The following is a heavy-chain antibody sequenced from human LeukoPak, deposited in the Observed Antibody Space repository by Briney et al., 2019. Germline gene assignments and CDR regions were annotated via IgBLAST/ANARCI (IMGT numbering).Heavy chain of an antibody. J-gene: IGHJ4*02. CDR1: GGSISSSSYY. CDR2: IYYSGST. CDR3: ARLYYDSSGYYQICYFDY. V-gene: IGHV4-39*01. D-gene: IGHD3-22*01. Sequence: SETLSLTCTVSGGSISSSSYYWGWIRQPPGKGLEWIGSIYYSGSTYYNPSLKSRVTISVVTSKNQFSLNLSSVTAADTAVYYWARLYYDSSGYYQICYFDYWGQGTLVTVSS.